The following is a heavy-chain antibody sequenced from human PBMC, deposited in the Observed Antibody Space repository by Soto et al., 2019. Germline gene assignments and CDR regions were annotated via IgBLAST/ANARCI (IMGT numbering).Heavy chain of an antibody. CDR2: ISASGSNT. CDR1: GFTFSSYA. D-gene: IGHD3-3*01. Sequence: EVQLLESGGGLVQSGGSLRLSCAASGFTFSSYAMSWVRQAPGKGLEWVSGISASGSNTYYADSVKGRFTISRDNSKNTLYLQMNNLRVEDKAVYYCADGGEWSFNLAYWGQGTLVTVFS. J-gene: IGHJ4*02. CDR3: ADGGEWSFNLAY. V-gene: IGHV3-23*01.